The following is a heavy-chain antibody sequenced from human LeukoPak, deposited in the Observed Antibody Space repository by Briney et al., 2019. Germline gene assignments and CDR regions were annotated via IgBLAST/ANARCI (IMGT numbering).Heavy chain of an antibody. D-gene: IGHD3-10*01. V-gene: IGHV4-59*01. CDR3: ASTDYGSAYFGY. CDR1: GGSISGYY. Sequence: SETLSLTCTVSGGSISGYYWSWIRQPPGKGLEWIGHIHYSGSTNYNPSLRSRVTISVDTSKNQFSLKLSSVTAADTAVYYCASTDYGSAYFGYWGQGTLVTVSS. J-gene: IGHJ4*02. CDR2: IHYSGST.